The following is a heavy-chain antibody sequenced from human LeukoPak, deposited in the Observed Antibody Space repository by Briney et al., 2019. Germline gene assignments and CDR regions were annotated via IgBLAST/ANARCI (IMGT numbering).Heavy chain of an antibody. D-gene: IGHD3-22*01. J-gene: IGHJ4*01. CDR1: GASINNNF. CDR2: IYSSGSA. V-gene: IGHV4-59*08. CDR3: ARHRDYYDT. Sequence: SETLSLTCTVSGASINNNFWTWIRQPPGKGLEWIGYIYSSGSANYNPSLKSRVIISGDTPKNQISLNLTSVTAADTAVYFCARHRDYYDTWGHGTLVTVSS.